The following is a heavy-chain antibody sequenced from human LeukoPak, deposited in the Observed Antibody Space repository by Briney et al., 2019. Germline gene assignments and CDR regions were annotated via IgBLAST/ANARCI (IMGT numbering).Heavy chain of an antibody. J-gene: IGHJ4*02. D-gene: IGHD6-6*01. Sequence: GGSLRLSCTASGLTFSNFAMSWVRQAPGKGLDWVSAISPTSGTTFYADSVKGRFTISRDNSKSTVYLQMNSLRPEDTALYYCANLVRSSSRDYWGQGTLVTVSS. CDR2: ISPTSGTT. CDR3: ANLVRSSSRDY. CDR1: GLTFSNFA. V-gene: IGHV3-23*01.